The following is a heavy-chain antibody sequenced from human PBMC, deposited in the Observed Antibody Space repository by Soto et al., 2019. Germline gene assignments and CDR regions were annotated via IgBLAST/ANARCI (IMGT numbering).Heavy chain of an antibody. D-gene: IGHD3-22*01. Sequence: ETLSLTCTVSGGSISSYYWSWIRQPAGKGLEWIGRIYTSGSTNYNPSLKSRVTMSVDTSKNQFSLKLSSVTAADTAVYYCARDIVYYDSSGWFDPWGQGTLVTVSS. CDR3: ARDIVYYDSSGWFDP. V-gene: IGHV4-4*07. CDR2: IYTSGST. CDR1: GGSISSYY. J-gene: IGHJ5*02.